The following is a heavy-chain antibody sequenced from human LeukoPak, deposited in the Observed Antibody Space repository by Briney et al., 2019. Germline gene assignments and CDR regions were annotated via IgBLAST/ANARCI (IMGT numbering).Heavy chain of an antibody. J-gene: IGHJ6*04. D-gene: IGHD3-10*02. CDR1: GFTFSSYR. V-gene: IGHV3-48*01. CDR2: ISSSSTI. CDR3: AELGITMIGGV. Sequence: PGGSLRLSCAASGFTFSSYRMNWVRQAPGKGLEWVSYISSSSTIYYADSVKGRFTISRDNAKNSLYLQMNSLRAEDTAVYYCAELGITMIGGVWGKGTTVTISS.